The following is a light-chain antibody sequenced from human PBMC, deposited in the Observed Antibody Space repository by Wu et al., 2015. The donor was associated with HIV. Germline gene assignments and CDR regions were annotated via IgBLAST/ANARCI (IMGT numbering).Light chain of an antibody. CDR1: QGISSY. CDR3: QNYNSALLFT. Sequence: LTQSPDTLSVSVGERVTITCRASQGISSYLAWYQQKPGKAPKLLIYAASTLQSGVPSRFSGSGSGTHFTLTISSLQPEDVATYYCQNYNSALLFTFGPGTKVDIK. CDR2: AAS. V-gene: IGKV1-9*01. J-gene: IGKJ3*01.